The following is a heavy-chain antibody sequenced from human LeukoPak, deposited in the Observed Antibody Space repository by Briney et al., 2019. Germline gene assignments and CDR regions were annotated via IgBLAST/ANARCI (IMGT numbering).Heavy chain of an antibody. CDR2: IYTSGST. Sequence: SETLSLTCTVSGGSISSYYWSWIRQPAGKGLEWIGRIYTSGSTNYNPSLKSRVTMSVDTSKNQFSLKLSSVTAADTAVYYCARGTGYSSGSAYYFDYWGQGTLVTVSS. J-gene: IGHJ4*02. V-gene: IGHV4-4*07. CDR3: ARGTGYSSGSAYYFDY. D-gene: IGHD6-19*01. CDR1: GGSISSYY.